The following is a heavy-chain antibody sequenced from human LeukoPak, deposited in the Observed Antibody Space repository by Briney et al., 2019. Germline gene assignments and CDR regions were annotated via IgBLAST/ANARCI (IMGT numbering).Heavy chain of an antibody. J-gene: IGHJ6*03. CDR2: IYYSGST. CDR3: ATNYYGSGSPLYYYYYMDV. Sequence: SETLSLTCTVSGGSISSYYWSWIRQPPGKGLEWIGYIYYSGSTNYNPSLKSRVTISVDTSKNQFSLMLSSVTAADTAVYYCATNYYGSGSPLYYYYYMDVWGKGTTVTISS. D-gene: IGHD3-10*01. CDR1: GGSISSYY. V-gene: IGHV4-59*12.